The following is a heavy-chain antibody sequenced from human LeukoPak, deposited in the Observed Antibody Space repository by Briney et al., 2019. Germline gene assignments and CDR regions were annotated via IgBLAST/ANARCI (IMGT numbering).Heavy chain of an antibody. Sequence: GGSLRLSCAASGFTLSSYGMHWVRQAPGKGLEWVALISHDGTNKQYADSVKGRFTISRDNSKNTLYLQMNSLRAEDTAVYYCVKDGLMRFFDYWGQGTLVTVSS. V-gene: IGHV3-30*18. CDR1: GFTLSSYG. D-gene: IGHD2-8*01. J-gene: IGHJ4*02. CDR3: VKDGLMRFFDY. CDR2: ISHDGTNK.